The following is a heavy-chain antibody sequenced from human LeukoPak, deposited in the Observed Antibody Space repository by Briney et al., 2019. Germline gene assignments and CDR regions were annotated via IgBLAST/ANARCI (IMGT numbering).Heavy chain of an antibody. J-gene: IGHJ4*02. CDR3: ATTTIGSSSSYYFHY. V-gene: IGHV4-59*01. D-gene: IGHD6-6*01. CDR2: VYYSGST. CDR1: DGSITTYY. Sequence: PSETLSLTCTISDGSITTYYWSWIRQPPGKGLEWIGYVYYSGSTDYNSSLKSRVTLSADTSKNQFSLTLTSVTAADTAMYYCATTTIGSSSSYYFHYWGRGTLVTVSS.